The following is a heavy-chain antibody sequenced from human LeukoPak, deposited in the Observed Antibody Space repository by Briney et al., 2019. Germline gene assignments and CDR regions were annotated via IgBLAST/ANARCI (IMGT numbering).Heavy chain of an antibody. CDR2: IKQDGSEK. J-gene: IGHJ3*02. V-gene: IGHV3-7*03. D-gene: IGHD6-13*01. CDR1: GFTFSSYW. CDR3: ARDGAAAAYDAFDI. Sequence: PGGSLRLSCAASGFTFSSYWMSWVRQAPGKGLEWVANIKQDGSEKYYVDSVKGRFTIPRDNAKNSLYLQMNSLRAEDTAVYYCARDGAAAAYDAFDIWGQGTMVTVSS.